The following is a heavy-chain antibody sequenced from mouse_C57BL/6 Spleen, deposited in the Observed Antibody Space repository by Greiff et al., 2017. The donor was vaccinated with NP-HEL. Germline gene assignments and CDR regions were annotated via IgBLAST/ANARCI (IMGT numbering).Heavy chain of an antibody. CDR1: GYTFTSYW. D-gene: IGHD1-1*01. CDR2: IDPSDSYT. V-gene: IGHV1-69*01. J-gene: IGHJ4*01. Sequence: QVQLQQPGAELVMPGASVKLSCKASGYTFTSYWMHWVKQRPGQGLEWIGEIDPSDSYTNYNQKFKGKSTLTVDKSSSTAYMQLSSLTSEDSAVYYCTVVATREYYYAMDYWGQGTSVTVSS. CDR3: TVVATREYYYAMDY.